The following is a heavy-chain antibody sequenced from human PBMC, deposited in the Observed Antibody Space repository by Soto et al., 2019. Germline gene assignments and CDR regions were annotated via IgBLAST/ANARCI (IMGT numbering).Heavy chain of an antibody. V-gene: IGHV4-4*07. D-gene: IGHD2-8*02. J-gene: IGHJ4*02. CDR2: FSLSGTT. Sequence: SETLSLTCSVSGASIAGSSYWSWIRQPAGKGLEWIGRFSLSGTTNYSPSLRSRVTISADVSKNQFSLRPTSVTAADTALYYCARGMTPPGAPAWYYFDSWGQGTLVTVSS. CDR3: ARGMTPPGAPAWYYFDS. CDR1: GASIAGSSY.